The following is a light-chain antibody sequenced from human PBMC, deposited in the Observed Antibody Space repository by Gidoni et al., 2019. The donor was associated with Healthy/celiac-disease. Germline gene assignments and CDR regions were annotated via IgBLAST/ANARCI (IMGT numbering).Light chain of an antibody. Sequence: QSVLTQPLSASGTPGQRVTISCSGSSSNIGSNYVYWYQQLPGTAPKLLIYRNNQRPSGVPDRFSGSKSGTSASLAISGLRSEDEADYYCAAWDDSLSVYVFGTGTKVTVL. CDR1: SSNIGSNY. CDR2: RNN. V-gene: IGLV1-47*01. J-gene: IGLJ1*01. CDR3: AAWDDSLSVYV.